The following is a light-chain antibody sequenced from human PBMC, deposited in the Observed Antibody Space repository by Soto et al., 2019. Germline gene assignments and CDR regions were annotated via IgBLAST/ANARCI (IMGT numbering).Light chain of an antibody. Sequence: LTQPHSVSESPGKTVTISCTGSSGSIATNYVQWYQQLPGKAPKLIIYRVINRPSGISDRFSGSKSGNSASLSISGLQPEDEASYFCGSYTSATTWVFGGGTKLTVL. J-gene: IGLJ3*02. CDR3: GSYTSATTWV. CDR2: RVI. V-gene: IGLV2-14*03. CDR1: SSGSIATNY.